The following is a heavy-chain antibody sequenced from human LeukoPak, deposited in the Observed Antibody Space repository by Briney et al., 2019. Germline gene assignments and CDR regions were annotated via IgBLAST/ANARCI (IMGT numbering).Heavy chain of an antibody. D-gene: IGHD1-14*01. J-gene: IGHJ6*03. CDR2: ISYDASND. Sequence: PGGSLRLSCAASGFTFSDYPTYWVRQAPGKGLEWVAVISYDASNDFYRDSVRGRFTISRDNARNTVYLQMDTLKPEDTAVYYCARSPGFPFGYMDVWGKGTMVIVSS. CDR3: ARSPGFPFGYMDV. V-gene: IGHV3-30*04. CDR1: GFTFSDYP.